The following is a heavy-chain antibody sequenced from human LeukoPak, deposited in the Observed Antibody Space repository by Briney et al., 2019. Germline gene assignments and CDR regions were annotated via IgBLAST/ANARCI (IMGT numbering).Heavy chain of an antibody. CDR1: GFTFSSYG. Sequence: GGSLRLSCAASGFTFSSYGMPWVRQAPGKGLEWVAFIRYDGSNKYYADSVKGRFTISRDNSKNTLYLQMNSLRAEDTAVYYCAKDRGYYDSSGYCLYWGQGTLVTVSS. CDR3: AKDRGYYDSSGYCLY. D-gene: IGHD3-22*01. J-gene: IGHJ4*02. V-gene: IGHV3-30*02. CDR2: IRYDGSNK.